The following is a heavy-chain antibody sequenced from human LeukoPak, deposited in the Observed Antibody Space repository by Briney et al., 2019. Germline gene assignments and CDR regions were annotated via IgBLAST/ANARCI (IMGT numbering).Heavy chain of an antibody. CDR1: GFTFTRYW. D-gene: IGHD3-10*01. V-gene: IGHV3-7*01. J-gene: IGHJ4*01. CDR2: IKPDGSEK. CDR3: ARDYYYGSGSYLK. Sequence: GGSLRLSCAASGFTFTRYWMSWVRQAPGKGLEWVANIKPDGSEKYYVDSVKGRFTISRDNAKNSLYLQMSSLRAEDTAVYYCARDYYYGSGSYLKWGHGTLVTVSS.